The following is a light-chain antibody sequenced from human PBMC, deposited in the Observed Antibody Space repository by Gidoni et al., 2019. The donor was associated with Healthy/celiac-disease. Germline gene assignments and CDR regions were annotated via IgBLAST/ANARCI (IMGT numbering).Light chain of an antibody. V-gene: IGKV3-20*01. J-gene: IGKJ1*01. CDR3: QQYSRSPWT. Sequence: EIVLTQSPGTLSFSPGERATLSCSASQSVSSSYLAWYQQQPGQAPRLLIYGATSRATGIPERCSSSGSGTDFTLTISRLEDEDVAVYYCQQYSRSPWTFGQGTKVEIK. CDR1: QSVSSSY. CDR2: GAT.